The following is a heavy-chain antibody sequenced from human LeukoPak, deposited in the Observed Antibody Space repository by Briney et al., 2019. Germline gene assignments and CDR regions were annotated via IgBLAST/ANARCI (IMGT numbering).Heavy chain of an antibody. V-gene: IGHV4-31*03. CDR1: GGSISSGGYY. J-gene: IGHJ4*02. CDR2: IYYSGST. Sequence: SETLSLTCTVSGGSISSGGYYWSWIRQHPGKGLEWIGYIYYSGSTYYNPSLKSRVTISVDTSKNQFSLKLSSVTAADTAVYYCARDAINELARGFDYWGQGTLVTVSS. D-gene: IGHD6-6*01. CDR3: ARDAINELARGFDY.